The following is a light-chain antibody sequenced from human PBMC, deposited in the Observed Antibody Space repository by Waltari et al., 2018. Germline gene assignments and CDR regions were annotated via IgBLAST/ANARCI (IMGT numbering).Light chain of an antibody. Sequence: EIVLQQSPATLSLSPGDRATLSSRASPSISSYLAWYQQKPGQAPRLLIYDASTNATGIPARCSDSESVTDFTLTISSLEPEDFAIYYCPQRSKSFTFGPGTKVDMK. J-gene: IGKJ3*01. CDR1: PSISSY. CDR2: DAS. V-gene: IGKV3-11*01. CDR3: PQRSKSFT.